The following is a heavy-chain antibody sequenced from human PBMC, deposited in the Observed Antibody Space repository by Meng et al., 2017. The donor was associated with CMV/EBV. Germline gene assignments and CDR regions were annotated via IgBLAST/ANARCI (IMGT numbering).Heavy chain of an antibody. Sequence: GCGGSISSGDYYWSWLRQPPGKGLEWIGYIYYSVNTYYNPSLKSRVSISVDTSKNQFSLKVSSVTAADTAVYYCASTGDSVNWFDPWGQGTLVTVSS. CDR2: IYYSVNT. CDR3: ASTGDSVNWFDP. D-gene: IGHD7-27*01. J-gene: IGHJ5*02. CDR1: GGSISSGDYY. V-gene: IGHV4-30-4*08.